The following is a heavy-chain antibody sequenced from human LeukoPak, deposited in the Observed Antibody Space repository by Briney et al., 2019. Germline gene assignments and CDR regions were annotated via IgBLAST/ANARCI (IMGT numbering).Heavy chain of an antibody. V-gene: IGHV3-66*01. Sequence: GGSLRLSCAASGLTVSSNYMSWVRHTPGKGLEWVSLIYSGGSTDYADSVKGRFTISRDNSKNTLYLQMNSLRAEDTAVYYCASRDKGYYYGMDVWGQGTLVTVSS. CDR3: ASRDKGYYYGMDV. D-gene: IGHD5-24*01. CDR2: IYSGGST. J-gene: IGHJ6*02. CDR1: GLTVSSNY.